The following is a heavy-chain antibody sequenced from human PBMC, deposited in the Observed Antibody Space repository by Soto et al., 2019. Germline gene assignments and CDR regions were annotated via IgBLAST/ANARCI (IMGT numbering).Heavy chain of an antibody. CDR1: GFTFSSYG. CDR2: IXYXGXXX. Sequence: GGSLRLSCAASGFTFSSYGMHWVRQAPGKGLEWVAVIXYXGXXXYXXXSVKGRFTISRDNSKNTLYLQMNSLRAEDTAVYYCARGSMTEPFDYWGQGTLVTASS. V-gene: IGHV3-33*01. J-gene: IGHJ4*02. CDR3: ARGSMTEPFDY.